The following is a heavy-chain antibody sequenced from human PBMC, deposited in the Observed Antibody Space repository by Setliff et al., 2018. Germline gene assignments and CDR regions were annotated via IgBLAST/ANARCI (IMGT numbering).Heavy chain of an antibody. D-gene: IGHD5-12*01. Sequence: GGSLRLSCAASGFLFSNTWMNWVRQAPGKGLEWVGRVMRKSDGETTEYAAPVKGRFTISRDDSKNMLYLQMNSLETEDTGVYYCTSRIVSTCDYWGQGTLVTVSS. V-gene: IGHV3-15*01. CDR2: VMRKSDGETT. J-gene: IGHJ4*02. CDR3: TSRIVSTCDY. CDR1: GFLFSNTW.